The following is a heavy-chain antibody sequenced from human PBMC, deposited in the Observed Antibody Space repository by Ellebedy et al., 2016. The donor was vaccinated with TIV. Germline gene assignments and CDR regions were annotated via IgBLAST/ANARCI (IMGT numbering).Heavy chain of an antibody. V-gene: IGHV3-33*08. CDR2: IWYDGSNK. CDR3: ARGNYYDSSGYTLHFDY. J-gene: IGHJ4*02. D-gene: IGHD3-22*01. Sequence: GESLKISCAASGFTFSSYGMHRVRQAPGKGLEWVAVIWYDGSNKYYADSVKGRFTISRDNSKNTLYLQMNSLRAEDTAVYYCARGNYYDSSGYTLHFDYWGQGTLVTVSS. CDR1: GFTFSSYG.